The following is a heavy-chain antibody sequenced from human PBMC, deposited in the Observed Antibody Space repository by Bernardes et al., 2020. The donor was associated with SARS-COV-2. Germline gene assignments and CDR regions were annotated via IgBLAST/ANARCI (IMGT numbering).Heavy chain of an antibody. J-gene: IGHJ6*02. CDR2: VSPSGDTT. Sequence: GSLRLSCAASGFTFSSYDMSWVRQAPGKGLEWVSVVSPSGDTTYYADSVKGRFTIARDNGKNPLHLQINSLRAEDTAVYYCAKGRRRNGTTTAYYGLDVWGQGTTVTVS. CDR3: AKGRRRNGTTTAYYGLDV. CDR1: GFTFSSYD. D-gene: IGHD1-1*01. V-gene: IGHV3-23*01.